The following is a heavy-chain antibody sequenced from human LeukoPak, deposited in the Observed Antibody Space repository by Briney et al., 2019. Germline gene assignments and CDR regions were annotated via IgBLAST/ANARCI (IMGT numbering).Heavy chain of an antibody. J-gene: IGHJ4*02. CDR2: IKQDGSEK. D-gene: IGHD3-9*01. V-gene: IGHV3-7*01. Sequence: PGGSLRLSCAASGFTFSSYWMSWVRQAPGKGLEWVANIKQDGSEKYYVDSVKGRFTISRDNAKNSLYLQMHSLRAEDTAVYYCVTNFDPDVDWGQGTLVTVSS. CDR1: GFTFSSYW. CDR3: VTNFDPDVD.